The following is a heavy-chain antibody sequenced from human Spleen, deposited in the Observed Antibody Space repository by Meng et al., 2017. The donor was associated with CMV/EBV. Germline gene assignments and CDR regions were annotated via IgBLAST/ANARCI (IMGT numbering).Heavy chain of an antibody. CDR3: ARDGGSSPAEYFQH. Sequence: ASVKVSCKASGYTFTSYDINWVRQASGQGPEWVGWMNTNSGNTGYAQKFQGRVTITRNTSISTAYMELSSLRSEDTAVYYCARDGGSSPAEYFQHWGQGTLVTVSS. J-gene: IGHJ1*01. D-gene: IGHD2-15*01. CDR1: GYTFTSYD. V-gene: IGHV1-8*03. CDR2: MNTNSGNT.